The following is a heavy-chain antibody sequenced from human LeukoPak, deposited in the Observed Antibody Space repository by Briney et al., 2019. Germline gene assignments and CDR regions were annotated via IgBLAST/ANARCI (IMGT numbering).Heavy chain of an antibody. J-gene: IGHJ4*02. Sequence: SVKVSCKASGGTFSSYAISWVRQAPGQGLEWMGRIIPILGIANYAQKFQGRVTVTTDTSTSTAYMELRSLTSDDTAVYYCARCDFVWGNYRSRPILYFDYWGQGTLVTVSS. CDR3: ARCDFVWGNYRSRPILYFDY. CDR1: GGTFSSYA. D-gene: IGHD3-16*02. CDR2: IIPILGIA. V-gene: IGHV1-69*04.